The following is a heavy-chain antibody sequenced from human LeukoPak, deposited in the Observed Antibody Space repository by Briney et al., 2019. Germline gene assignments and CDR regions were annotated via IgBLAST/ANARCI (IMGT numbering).Heavy chain of an antibody. V-gene: IGHV4-39*01. Sequence: PSETLSLTCTVSGGSFSTINYYWGWIRQPPGKGLEWIGSMSYGGTPFYNPSLRSRVTISVDTSRNHFSLKMISVTAANTAVYHCARQAIQYLSDPFDIWGQGTMVTVSS. CDR3: ARQAIQYLSDPFDI. D-gene: IGHD4-11*01. J-gene: IGHJ3*02. CDR2: MSYGGTP. CDR1: GGSFSTINYY.